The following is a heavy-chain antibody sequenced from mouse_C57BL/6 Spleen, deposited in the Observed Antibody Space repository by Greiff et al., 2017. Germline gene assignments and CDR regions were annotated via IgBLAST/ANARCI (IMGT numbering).Heavy chain of an antibody. CDR1: GYTFTCYW. V-gene: IGHV1-64*01. D-gene: IGHD1-1*02. J-gene: IGHJ4*01. CDR2: IHPNRGST. Sequence: LQLQQPGAELVKPGASVKLSCTASGYTFTCYWMHWVKQRPGQGLEWIGMIHPNRGSTNSNEKFKSKNTLTVDKSSRTAYIQLSSLTSEDSAVYYCARGGGWAMDYWGQGTSVTVSS. CDR3: ARGGGWAMDY.